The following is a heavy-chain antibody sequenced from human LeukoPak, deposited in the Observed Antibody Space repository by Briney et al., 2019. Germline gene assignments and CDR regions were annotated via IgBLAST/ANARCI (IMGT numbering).Heavy chain of an antibody. D-gene: IGHD3-9*01. Sequence: GGSLRLSCAASGFTFSSSAMSWVRQAPGKGLEWVSAISNNGGYTYYADSVQGRFTISRDNSKSTLCLQMNSLKTEDTAVFYCARGPAHYAIYDNWGQGTLVTVSS. V-gene: IGHV3-23*01. J-gene: IGHJ4*02. CDR2: ISNNGGYT. CDR3: ARGPAHYAIYDN. CDR1: GFTFSSSA.